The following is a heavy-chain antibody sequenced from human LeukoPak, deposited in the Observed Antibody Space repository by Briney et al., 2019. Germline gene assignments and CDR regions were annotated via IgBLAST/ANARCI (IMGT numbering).Heavy chain of an antibody. D-gene: IGHD3-10*01. CDR2: VWYDGSLQ. CDR3: ARYYGPRRALDW. CDR1: GYTFSTHG. Sequence: TGGSLRLSCAASGYTFSTHGMHWVRQAPGKGLEWVAVVWYDGSLQYYTDSVKGRFTISRDNSRNTLYLQMNSLRAEDSAVYYCARYYGPRRALDWWGQGTLVTVSS. J-gene: IGHJ4*02. V-gene: IGHV3-33*01.